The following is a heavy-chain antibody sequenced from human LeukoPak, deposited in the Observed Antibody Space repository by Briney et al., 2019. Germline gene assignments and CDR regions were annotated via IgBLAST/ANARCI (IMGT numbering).Heavy chain of an antibody. J-gene: IGHJ6*02. CDR3: ARDRITMVRGVINGMDV. CDR2: IYYSGST. V-gene: IGHV4-30-4*01. Sequence: SETLSLTCTVSGGSTSSGDYYWSWIRQPPGKGLEWIGYIYYSGSTYYNPSLKSRVTISVDTSKNQFSLKLSSVTAADTAVYYCARDRITMVRGVINGMDVWGQGTTVTVSS. CDR1: GGSTSSGDYY. D-gene: IGHD3-10*01.